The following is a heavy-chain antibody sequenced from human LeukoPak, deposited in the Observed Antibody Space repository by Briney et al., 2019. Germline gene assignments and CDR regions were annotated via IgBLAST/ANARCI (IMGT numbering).Heavy chain of an antibody. J-gene: IGHJ3*01. V-gene: IGHV4-39*01. Sequence: SETLSLTCTVSGGSISSSSYYWGCILQPPGKGLECIGSFYYSGSTDYNPSLKSRVPIFVDTSKNQFSLKLSSVTAADTAVYYCARLGRYYYGSGSYYDAFDVWGQGTMVTVSS. CDR2: FYYSGST. CDR3: ARLGRYYYGSGSYYDAFDV. D-gene: IGHD3-10*01. CDR1: GGSISSSSYY.